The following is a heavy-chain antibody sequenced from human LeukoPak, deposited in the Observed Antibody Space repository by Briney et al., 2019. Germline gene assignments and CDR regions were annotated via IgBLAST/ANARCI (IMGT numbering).Heavy chain of an antibody. D-gene: IGHD3-10*01. CDR1: GYTFTSYG. V-gene: IGHV1-18*01. CDR3: ARASMVRGVMSPYYYYYMDV. Sequence: GASVKVSCKTSGYTFTSYGISWVRQAPGQGLEWMGWISAYNGNTNYAQKLQGRVTMTTDTSTSTAYMELRSLRSDDTAVYYCARASMVRGVMSPYYYYYMDVWGKGTTVTVSS. CDR2: ISAYNGNT. J-gene: IGHJ6*03.